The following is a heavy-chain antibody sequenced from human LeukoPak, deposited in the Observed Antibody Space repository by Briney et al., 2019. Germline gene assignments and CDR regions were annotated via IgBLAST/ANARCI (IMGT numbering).Heavy chain of an antibody. J-gene: IGHJ4*02. CDR2: IFPSHSDT. CDR3: ARLGTFDY. CDR1: GYSFSNYW. D-gene: IGHD3-16*01. Sequence: EESLKISCKGSGYSFSNYWIGWVRQMPGKGLEWMGIIFPSHSDTIYSPSFQGQVTISADKSISTAYLQWSSLKASDTAMYYCARLGTFDYWGQGTLVTVSS. V-gene: IGHV5-51*01.